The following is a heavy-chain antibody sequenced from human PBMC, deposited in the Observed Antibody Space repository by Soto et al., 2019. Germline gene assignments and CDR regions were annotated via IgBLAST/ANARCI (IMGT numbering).Heavy chain of an antibody. CDR2: IYSGGST. Sequence: GGSLRLSXAASGFTVSSNYMSWVRQAPGKGLEWVSVIYSGGSTYYADSVKGRFTISRDNSKNTLYLQMNSLRAEDTAVYYCARAMPYGSGSYYVDWGQGTLVTVSS. V-gene: IGHV3-53*01. CDR3: ARAMPYGSGSYYVD. J-gene: IGHJ4*02. D-gene: IGHD3-10*01. CDR1: GFTVSSNY.